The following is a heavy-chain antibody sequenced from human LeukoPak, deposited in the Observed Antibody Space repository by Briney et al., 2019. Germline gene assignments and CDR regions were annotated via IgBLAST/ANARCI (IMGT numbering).Heavy chain of an antibody. CDR3: TRDFWSY. D-gene: IGHD3-3*01. CDR2: IRSKASGGTT. Sequence: QPGGSLRLSCTASGFTFGDYAMNWVRQAPGKGLEWVGFIRSKASGGTTEYAASAKGRFTISRDDSKSIAYLQMNSLKTEDTAVYYCTRDFWSYWGQGTLVIVSS. V-gene: IGHV3-49*04. CDR1: GFTFGDYA. J-gene: IGHJ4*02.